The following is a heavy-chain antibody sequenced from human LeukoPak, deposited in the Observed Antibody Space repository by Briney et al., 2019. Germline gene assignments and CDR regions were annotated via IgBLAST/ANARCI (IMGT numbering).Heavy chain of an antibody. CDR1: GGTFSSYA. V-gene: IGHV1-69*04. CDR2: IIPILGIA. CDR3: ARDTGSSSWNY. Sequence: SVKVSCKASGGTFSSYAISWVRQAPGQGLEWMGRIIPILGIANYAQKFQGRVTITADKSTSTAYMELRSLRSDDTAVFYCARDTGSSSWNYWGQGTLVTVSS. J-gene: IGHJ4*02. D-gene: IGHD6-13*01.